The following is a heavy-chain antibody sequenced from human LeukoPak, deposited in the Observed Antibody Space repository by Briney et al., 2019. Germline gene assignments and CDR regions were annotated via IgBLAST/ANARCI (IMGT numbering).Heavy chain of an antibody. Sequence: PGGSLRLSCAAAGFTFSSHWMTWVRQAPGKGLEWVANIKQDGSEKYYVDSVKGRFTISRDNAKNSLYLQMNSLRPEDTAVYYCAGRGDGNLYYFDHWGQGTLVTASS. J-gene: IGHJ4*02. CDR1: GFTFSSHW. CDR3: AGRGDGNLYYFDH. V-gene: IGHV3-7*04. D-gene: IGHD5-24*01. CDR2: IKQDGSEK.